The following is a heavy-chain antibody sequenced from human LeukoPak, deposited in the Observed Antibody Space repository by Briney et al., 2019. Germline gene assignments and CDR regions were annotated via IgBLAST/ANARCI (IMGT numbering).Heavy chain of an antibody. CDR2: VSGSGGHK. J-gene: IGHJ3*02. D-gene: IGHD4-17*01. CDR1: ILPYSILA. V-gene: IGHV3-23*01. Sequence: GVSVNLSYVSSILPYSILAMRGAPQAREKRLEWVSHVSGSGGHKFYADAAKGRVTICRDNSKKTLYLQMSSLRADDTAVYYCAKGGASVTDAPHGDVVTTTLDGFDIWGHGTMVTVST. CDR3: AKGGASVTDAPHGDVVTTTLDGFDI.